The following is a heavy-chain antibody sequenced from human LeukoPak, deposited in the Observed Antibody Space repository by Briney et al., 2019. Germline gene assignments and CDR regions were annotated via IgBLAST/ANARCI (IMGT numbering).Heavy chain of an antibody. J-gene: IGHJ4*02. D-gene: IGHD2-2*02. CDR1: GGSISSSSYY. V-gene: IGHV4-39*01. CDR3: ATLVPAAIGHDY. CDR2: IYYSGST. Sequence: PSETLSLTCTVSGGSISSSSYYWGWIRQPPGKGLEWIGSIYYSGSTYYNPSLKSRVTISVDTSKNQFSLKLSSVTAADTAVYYCATLVPAAIGHDYWGQGTLDTVSS.